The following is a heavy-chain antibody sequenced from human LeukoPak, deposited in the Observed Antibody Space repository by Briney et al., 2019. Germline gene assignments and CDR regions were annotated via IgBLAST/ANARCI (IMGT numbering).Heavy chain of an antibody. J-gene: IGHJ4*02. Sequence: GGSLRLSCAASGFTFSNYRMHWVRQAPGKGLEWVAVISNDGTNKYYADSVKGRFTISRDNSKNTLYLQMNSLRAEDTAVYYCARAKRYYDSSGSSSYYFDYWGQGTLVTVSS. CDR1: GFTFSNYR. CDR3: ARAKRYYDSSGSSSYYFDY. D-gene: IGHD3-22*01. CDR2: ISNDGTNK. V-gene: IGHV3-30-3*01.